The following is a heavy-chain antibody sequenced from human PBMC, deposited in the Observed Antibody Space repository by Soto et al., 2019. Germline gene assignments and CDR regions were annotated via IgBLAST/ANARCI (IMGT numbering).Heavy chain of an antibody. CDR3: TTLFEY. CDR2: IDGVGTGT. J-gene: IGHJ4*02. CDR1: GFTFTNYW. Sequence: GGSLRLSCVASGFTFTNYWMHWVRQVPGKGLVWVSRIDGVGTGTSYSDSVRGRFTISRDNAENTLHLQMDSLRAEDTAVYYCTTLFEYWGKGNPVSVSA. D-gene: IGHD3-16*02. V-gene: IGHV3-74*01.